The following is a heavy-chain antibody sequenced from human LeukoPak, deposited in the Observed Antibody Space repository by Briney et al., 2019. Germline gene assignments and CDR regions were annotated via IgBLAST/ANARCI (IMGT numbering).Heavy chain of an antibody. CDR1: GGSISSGGYY. CDR2: IYYCGSA. J-gene: IGHJ6*02. Sequence: PSETLSLTCTVSGGSISSGGYYWSWIRQHPGKGLEWIGYIYYCGSAYYNPSLKSRVTISVDTSENQFSLKLSSVTAADTAVYYCARDIVKSSGWNYYHGMDVWGQGTTVTVSS. D-gene: IGHD6-19*01. CDR3: ARDIVKSSGWNYYHGMDV. V-gene: IGHV4-31*03.